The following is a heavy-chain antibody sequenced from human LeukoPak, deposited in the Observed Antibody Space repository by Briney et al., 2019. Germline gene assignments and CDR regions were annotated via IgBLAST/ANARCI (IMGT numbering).Heavy chain of an antibody. CDR3: ARASGRGLYYFDY. CDR1: GFTFNTYA. J-gene: IGHJ4*02. Sequence: GGSLRLSCAASGFTFNTYAMHWVRQAPGKGLEFVSSISSSGGNTYYANSVKGRFTISRDDSKNTLYLQMGSLRPEDMAVYYCARASGRGLYYFDYWGQGTLVTVSA. D-gene: IGHD2-15*01. CDR2: ISSSGGNT. V-gene: IGHV3-64*01.